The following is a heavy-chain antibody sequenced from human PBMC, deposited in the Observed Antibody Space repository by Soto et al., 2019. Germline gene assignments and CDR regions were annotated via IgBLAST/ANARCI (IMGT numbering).Heavy chain of an antibody. D-gene: IGHD2-21*02. Sequence: QVRLQESGPGLVKPSETLSLTCTVSGGSISSYYWSWIRQPPGKGLEWIGYMYNTGSTIYNPSLKSRVTIYVDTSKNQFSLKLNSVTAADTAVYYCARDLWGYCGADCYPLDVWGQGTTVTVSS. J-gene: IGHJ6*02. CDR1: GGSISSYY. CDR3: ARDLWGYCGADCYPLDV. CDR2: MYNTGST. V-gene: IGHV4-59*01.